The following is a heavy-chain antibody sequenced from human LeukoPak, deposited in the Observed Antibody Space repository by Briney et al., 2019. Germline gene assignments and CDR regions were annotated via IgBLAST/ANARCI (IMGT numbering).Heavy chain of an antibody. J-gene: IGHJ3*02. D-gene: IGHD3-22*01. V-gene: IGHV3-30*02. CDR2: IRYDGNNK. CDR1: GFTFSTFG. CDR3: AKGTDYYDSSGYSAFDI. Sequence: PGGSLRLSYAASGFTFSTFGMHRVRQAPGKGLEWVAFIRYDGNNKYYTDSVKGRFTISRDNSKNTLYLQMNSLRAEDTAVYYCAKGTDYYDSSGYSAFDIWGQGTMVTVSS.